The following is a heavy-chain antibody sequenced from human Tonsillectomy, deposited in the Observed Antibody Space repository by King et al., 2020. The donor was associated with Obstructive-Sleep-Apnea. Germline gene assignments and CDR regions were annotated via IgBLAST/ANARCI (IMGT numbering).Heavy chain of an antibody. CDR1: GDSINSGGYS. CDR2: IYPSWST. CDR3: ARAYDHSGHQFDS. D-gene: IGHD3-22*01. J-gene: IGHJ4*02. V-gene: IGHV4-30-2*01. Sequence: QLQESGSGLVKPSQTLSLTCAVSGDSINSGGYSWSWLRQPPGKGLEWIGYIYPSWSTYYNPPRTSRVAISADRAKNQFSLKLISLTSADTAVYYCARAYDHSGHQFDSWGQGTLVTVSS.